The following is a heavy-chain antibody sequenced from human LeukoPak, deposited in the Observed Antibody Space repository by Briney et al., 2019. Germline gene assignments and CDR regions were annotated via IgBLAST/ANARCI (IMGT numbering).Heavy chain of an antibody. CDR3: ARPDPLYSSGWYGFDY. V-gene: IGHV3-30-3*01. J-gene: IGHJ4*02. CDR1: GFTFSSYA. D-gene: IGHD6-19*01. Sequence: GRSLRLSCAASGFTFSSYAMHWVRQAPGKGLEWVAVISYDGSNKYYADSVKGRFTISRDNSKNTLYLQMNSLRAEDTAVYYCARPDPLYSSGWYGFDYWGQGTLVTVSS. CDR2: ISYDGSNK.